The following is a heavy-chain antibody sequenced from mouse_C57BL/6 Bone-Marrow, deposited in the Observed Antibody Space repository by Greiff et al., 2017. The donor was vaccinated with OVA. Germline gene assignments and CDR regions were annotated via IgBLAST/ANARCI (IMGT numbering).Heavy chain of an antibody. Sequence: EVQRVESAGGLVQPGSSMKLSCTASGFTFSDYYMAWVRQVPEKGLEWVANINYDGSSTYYLDSLKSRFIISRDNAKNILYLQMSSLKSEDTATYYCAREWLLQENWYFDVWGTGTTVTVSS. CDR3: AREWLLQENWYFDV. V-gene: IGHV5-16*01. CDR1: GFTFSDYY. D-gene: IGHD2-3*01. J-gene: IGHJ1*03. CDR2: INYDGSST.